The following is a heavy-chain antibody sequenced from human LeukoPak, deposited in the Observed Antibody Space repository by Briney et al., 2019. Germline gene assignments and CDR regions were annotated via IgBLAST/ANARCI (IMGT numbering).Heavy chain of an antibody. D-gene: IGHD3-22*01. CDR1: GFTFSSYA. J-gene: IGHJ3*02. CDR3: ARDLHYYDSSPDAFDI. Sequence: GSLRLSCAASGFTFSSYAMSWVRQAPGKGLERIGSIYHSGSTYYNPSLKSRVTISVDTSKNQFSLKLSSVTAADTAVYYCARDLHYYDSSPDAFDIWGQGTMVTVSS. V-gene: IGHV4-38-2*02. CDR2: IYHSGST.